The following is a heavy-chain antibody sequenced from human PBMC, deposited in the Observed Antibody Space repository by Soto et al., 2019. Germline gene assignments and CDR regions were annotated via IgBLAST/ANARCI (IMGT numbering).Heavy chain of an antibody. CDR3: ARHIVVAVPGRSNTFDV. Sequence: QVQLVQSGAEVKKPGASVKVSCKASGYTFGSYEINWVRQATGQGLEWMGWMNPNSGNTGYAQKFQGRVTMTRDTSTSTAYMEMSSLRSEDTAVYYCARHIVVAVPGRSNTFDVWGQGTMVTVSS. J-gene: IGHJ3*01. CDR2: MNPNSGNT. CDR1: GYTFGSYE. V-gene: IGHV1-8*01. D-gene: IGHD2-15*01.